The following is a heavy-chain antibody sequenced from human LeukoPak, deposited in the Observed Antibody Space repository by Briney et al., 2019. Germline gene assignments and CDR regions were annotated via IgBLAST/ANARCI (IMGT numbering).Heavy chain of an antibody. CDR3: AGYNWNDVGRIDY. J-gene: IGHJ4*02. V-gene: IGHV1-69*13. Sequence: SVMVSCKASGGTFSSYAISWVRQAPGQGLEWMGGIIPIFGTANYAQKFQGRVTITADESTSTAYMELSSLRSEDTAVYYCAGYNWNDVGRIDYWGQGTLVTVSS. D-gene: IGHD1-1*01. CDR1: GGTFSSYA. CDR2: IIPIFGTA.